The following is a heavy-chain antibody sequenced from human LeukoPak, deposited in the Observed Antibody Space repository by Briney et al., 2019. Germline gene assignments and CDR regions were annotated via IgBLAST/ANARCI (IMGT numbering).Heavy chain of an antibody. J-gene: IGHJ3*02. D-gene: IGHD3-3*01. V-gene: IGHV1-69*05. Sequence: SVKVSCKASGGTFSSYAISWVRQAPRQGLEWMGRIIPIFGTANYAQKFQGRVTITTDESTSTAYMELSSLRSEDTAVYYCARGLTIFGVVIAFDIWGQGTMVTVSS. CDR3: ARGLTIFGVVIAFDI. CDR2: IIPIFGTA. CDR1: GGTFSSYA.